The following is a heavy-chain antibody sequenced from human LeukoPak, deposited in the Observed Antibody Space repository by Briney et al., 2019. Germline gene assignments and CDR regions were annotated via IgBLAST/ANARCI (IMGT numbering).Heavy chain of an antibody. CDR3: ARDIEVLSAAVGYYYYGLDV. J-gene: IGHJ6*02. D-gene: IGHD2-2*01. CDR2: IKHDGSET. CDR1: GFTFRDYW. V-gene: IGHV3-7*01. Sequence: GGSLRLSCAASGFTFRDYWMSWVRQAPGKGLEWVANIKHDGSETHYVDSVRGRFTISRDNAKNSLYLQMNSLRVEDTAVYYCARDIEVLSAAVGYYYYGLDVWGQGTTVTLSS.